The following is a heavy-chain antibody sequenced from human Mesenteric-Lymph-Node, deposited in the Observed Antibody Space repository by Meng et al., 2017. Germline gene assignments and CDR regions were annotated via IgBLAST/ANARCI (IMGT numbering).Heavy chain of an antibody. D-gene: IGHD3-10*01. CDR1: GYTFTSYY. J-gene: IGHJ5*02. CDR2: INPSGGST. Sequence: ASVKVSCKASGYTFTSYYMHWVRQAPGQGLEWMGIINPSGGSTSYAQKFQGRVTMTRDTSTSTVYMELSSLRAEDTAVYYCAKDLHGSGSYYWTNWFDPWGQGTLVTVSS. V-gene: IGHV1-46*01. CDR3: AKDLHGSGSYYWTNWFDP.